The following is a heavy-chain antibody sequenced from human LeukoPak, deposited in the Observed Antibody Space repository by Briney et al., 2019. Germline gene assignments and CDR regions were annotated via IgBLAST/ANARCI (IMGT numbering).Heavy chain of an antibody. Sequence: GGSLRLSCAAPGFTFSSYWMSWVRQAPGKGLEWVANIKQDGSEKYYVDSVKGRFTISRDNAKNSLYLQMNSLRAEDTAVYYCARERAPYYDFWSGYYRGAFDIWGQGTMVTVSS. V-gene: IGHV3-7*03. CDR3: ARERAPYYDFWSGYYRGAFDI. J-gene: IGHJ3*02. D-gene: IGHD3-3*01. CDR2: IKQDGSEK. CDR1: GFTFSSYW.